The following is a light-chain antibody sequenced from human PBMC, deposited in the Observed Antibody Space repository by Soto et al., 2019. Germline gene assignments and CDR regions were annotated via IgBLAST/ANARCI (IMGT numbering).Light chain of an antibody. CDR3: QQRSNWALT. CDR2: DAS. Sequence: EIVLTQSPATLSLSPGERATLSCRASQSVSSYLAWYQQKPGQAPRLLIYDASNRATGIPARFSGSGSGTDFTLTISSLEAEDVAVYYCQQRSNWALTFGHGTKVDIK. J-gene: IGKJ3*01. CDR1: QSVSSY. V-gene: IGKV3-11*01.